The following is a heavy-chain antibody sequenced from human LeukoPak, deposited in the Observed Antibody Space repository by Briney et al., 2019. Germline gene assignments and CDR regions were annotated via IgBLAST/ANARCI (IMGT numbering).Heavy chain of an antibody. Sequence: PGGSLRLSCAASGFTFSNAWMSWVRQAPGKGLEWVGRIKSKTDGGTTDFAAPVKGRFTISRDDSKNTLYLQMNSLKTEDTAVYHCTTDQRHYYDSSDYWGQGTLVTVSS. J-gene: IGHJ4*02. D-gene: IGHD3-22*01. CDR3: TTDQRHYYDSSDY. CDR1: GFTFSNAW. CDR2: IKSKTDGGTT. V-gene: IGHV3-15*01.